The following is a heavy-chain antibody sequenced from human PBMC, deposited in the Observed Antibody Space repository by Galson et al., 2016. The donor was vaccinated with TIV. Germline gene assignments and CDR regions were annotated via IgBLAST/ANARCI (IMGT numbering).Heavy chain of an antibody. CDR2: VYPSGNT. V-gene: IGHV4-4*07. J-gene: IGHJ4*02. Sequence: LSLTCTVSGGSVTSSHWSWIRQPAGKGLEWMGRVYPSGNTNYSPSLKSRVTMSLDTSKNQFSLNLMSVTAADTAVYYCAKEGYSYRLSWGQGILVTVSS. CDR3: AKEGYSYRLS. D-gene: IGHD5-18*01. CDR1: GGSVTSSH.